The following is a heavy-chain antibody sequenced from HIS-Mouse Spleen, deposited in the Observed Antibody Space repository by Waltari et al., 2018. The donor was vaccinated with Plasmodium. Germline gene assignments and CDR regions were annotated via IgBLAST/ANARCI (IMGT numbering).Heavy chain of an antibody. CDR1: GGSFSGYY. CDR2: INHSGST. CDR3: AREGLTGAFDI. Sequence: QVQLQQWGAGLLKPSETLSLTCAVYGGSFSGYYWSWIRQPPGKGLEWIGEINHSGSTNDTPSLKSRVTISLETSKNQFSLKLSSVTAADTAVYYCAREGLTGAFDIWGQGTMVTVSS. V-gene: IGHV4-34*01. J-gene: IGHJ3*02.